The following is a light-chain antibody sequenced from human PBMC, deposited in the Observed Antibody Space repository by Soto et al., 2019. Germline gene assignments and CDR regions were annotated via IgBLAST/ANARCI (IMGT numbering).Light chain of an antibody. Sequence: EIVLTQSPATLSLSPGERATLSCRASQSVSSYLAWYQQKPGQAPRLLIYDASNRATGIPARFSSSGSGTDFTLTISSLEPEDFAVYYCLQDYGDSWTFGQGTKVDIK. CDR3: LQDYGDSWT. V-gene: IGKV3-11*01. CDR1: QSVSSY. CDR2: DAS. J-gene: IGKJ1*01.